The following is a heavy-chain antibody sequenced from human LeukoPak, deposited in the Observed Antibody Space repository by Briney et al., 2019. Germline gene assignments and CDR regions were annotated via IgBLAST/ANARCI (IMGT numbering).Heavy chain of an antibody. D-gene: IGHD5-12*01. V-gene: IGHV4-30-4*01. J-gene: IGHJ4*02. CDR2: IHYSGST. CDR1: GVSISSDDYY. CDR3: ARDLVATTGGFDY. Sequence: SETLSLTCTVSGVSISSDDYYWRWIGQPPGKGLEWIGYIHYSGSTYYNPSLKSRVTISVDTSKNQFSLKVNSVTAADTAVYYWARDLVATTGGFDYWGQGTLVTVSS.